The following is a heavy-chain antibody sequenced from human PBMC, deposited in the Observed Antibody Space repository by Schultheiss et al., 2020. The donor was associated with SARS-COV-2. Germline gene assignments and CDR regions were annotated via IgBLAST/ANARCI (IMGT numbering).Heavy chain of an antibody. CDR3: ARDRIRPKGDYYFEYYGMDV. Sequence: GESLKISCAASGFTFSSYWMSWVRQAPGKGLEWVSAISGSGGSTYYADSVKGRFTISRDNAKNSLYLQMNSLRAEDTAVYYCARDRIRPKGDYYFEYYGMDVWGQGTTVTVSS. V-gene: IGHV3-23*01. D-gene: IGHD3-22*01. J-gene: IGHJ6*02. CDR1: GFTFSSYW. CDR2: ISGSGGST.